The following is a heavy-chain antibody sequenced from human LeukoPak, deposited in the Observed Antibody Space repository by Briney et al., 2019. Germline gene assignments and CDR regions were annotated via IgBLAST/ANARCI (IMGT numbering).Heavy chain of an antibody. CDR1: GFTFSDYW. V-gene: IGHV3-7*04. Sequence: PGGSLRLSFAASGFTFSDYWMRWVRHAPGKGPEWVAKIRDGGSEKNYVDTVKGRFTISRDNAQMSLYLQMTSLRVDDTAVYYCATDRKAGSRDPRFYYGGQGTLVTVSS. CDR2: IRDGGSEK. D-gene: IGHD1-14*01. CDR3: ATDRKAGSRDPRFYY. J-gene: IGHJ4*02.